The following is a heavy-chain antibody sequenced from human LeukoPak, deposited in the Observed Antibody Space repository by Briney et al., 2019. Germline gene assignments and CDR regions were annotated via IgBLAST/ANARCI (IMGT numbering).Heavy chain of an antibody. CDR3: ARDTTVTTYYYYGMDV. D-gene: IGHD4-17*01. J-gene: IGHJ6*04. Sequence: GASVKVSCKASGYTFTSYGISWVRQAPGQGLEWMGWISAYNGNTNYAQKLQGRVTMTTDTSTSTAYMELRSLRSDDTAVYYCARDTTVTTYYYYGMDVWGKGTTVTVSS. CDR1: GYTFTSYG. CDR2: ISAYNGNT. V-gene: IGHV1-18*01.